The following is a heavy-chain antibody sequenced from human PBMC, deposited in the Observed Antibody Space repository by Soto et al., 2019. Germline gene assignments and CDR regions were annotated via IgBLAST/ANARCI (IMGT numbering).Heavy chain of an antibody. Sequence: WGSLRLPCSACVFTFSSYAMSWFRQAPGDWLEWVSAISGSGGITYYADSVKVRVTISRDNSKNTLYLQMNSLRAEDTAVYYCAKDGRYDILTGYSNWFDPWGQGTLVTVSS. V-gene: IGHV3-23*01. CDR1: VFTFSSYA. J-gene: IGHJ5*02. CDR2: ISGSGGIT. D-gene: IGHD3-9*01. CDR3: AKDGRYDILTGYSNWFDP.